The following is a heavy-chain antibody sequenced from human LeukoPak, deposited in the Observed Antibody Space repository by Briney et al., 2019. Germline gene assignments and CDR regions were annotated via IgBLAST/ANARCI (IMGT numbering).Heavy chain of an antibody. CDR3: ARHGPGIADGFDI. Sequence: SETLSLTCTVSSGSISSSSSYWGWIRQPPGKGLEWIGSIYSSGSTYYNPSLKSRVTISVDTSKNQFSLKLRSVTAADTAMYCCARHGPGIADGFDIWGQGTMVTVSS. D-gene: IGHD1-26*01. CDR1: SGSISSSSSY. V-gene: IGHV4-39*01. CDR2: IYSSGST. J-gene: IGHJ3*02.